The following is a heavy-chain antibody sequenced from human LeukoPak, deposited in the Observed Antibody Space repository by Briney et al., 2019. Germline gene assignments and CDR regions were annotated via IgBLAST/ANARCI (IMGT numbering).Heavy chain of an antibody. D-gene: IGHD6-19*01. Sequence: SETLSLTCTVSGGSISSSSYYWGWIRQPPGKGLEWIGSIYYSGSTYYNPSLKSRVTISVDTSKNQFSLKLSSVTAADTAVYYCAGPLVSGWLHYWGQGTLVTVS. CDR1: GGSISSSSYY. CDR2: IYYSGST. CDR3: AGPLVSGWLHY. V-gene: IGHV4-39*07. J-gene: IGHJ4*02.